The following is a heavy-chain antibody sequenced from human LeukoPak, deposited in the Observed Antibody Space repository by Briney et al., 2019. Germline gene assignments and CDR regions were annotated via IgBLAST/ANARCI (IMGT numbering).Heavy chain of an antibody. J-gene: IGHJ4*02. V-gene: IGHV1-2*02. Sequence: ATLNLTCKTSGYTFTAYYMHWLRQAPAQGLQWMVWINPHTGGTSYGRKFQGRVTMTRDTSISTAYMELTSLRSDDTAVYYCAPAPSDYYDDSGYFDYWGQGALVSV. CDR2: INPHTGGT. CDR3: APAPSDYYDDSGYFDY. D-gene: IGHD3-22*01. CDR1: GYTFTAYY.